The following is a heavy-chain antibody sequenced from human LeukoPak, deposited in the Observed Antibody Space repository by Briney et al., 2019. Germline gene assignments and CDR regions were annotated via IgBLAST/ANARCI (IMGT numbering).Heavy chain of an antibody. D-gene: IGHD2-15*01. Sequence: GGSLRLSCAASGFTFDDYTMHWVRQAPGKGLEWVSLISWDGGGTYYADSAKGRFTISRDNSKNSLYLQMNSLRTEDTALYYCAKDIGGYCSGGSCYSGGAFDIWGQGTMVTVSS. J-gene: IGHJ3*02. CDR2: ISWDGGGT. V-gene: IGHV3-43*01. CDR1: GFTFDDYT. CDR3: AKDIGGYCSGGSCYSGGAFDI.